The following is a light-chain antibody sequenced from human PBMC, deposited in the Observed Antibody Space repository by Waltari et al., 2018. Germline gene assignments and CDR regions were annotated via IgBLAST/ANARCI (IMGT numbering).Light chain of an antibody. CDR1: QSLFSGASVKNY. CDR3: QQYSSSPIT. V-gene: IGKV4-1*01. Sequence: DIVLTQSPDSLAVSLGERATIHCWANQSLFSGASVKNYLAWYQQKPGQPPKVLIYWASTREAGVPERISGSGSGAHFTLTVDSLQAEDVAVYYCQQYSSSPITFGQGTRLEI. CDR2: WAS. J-gene: IGKJ5*01.